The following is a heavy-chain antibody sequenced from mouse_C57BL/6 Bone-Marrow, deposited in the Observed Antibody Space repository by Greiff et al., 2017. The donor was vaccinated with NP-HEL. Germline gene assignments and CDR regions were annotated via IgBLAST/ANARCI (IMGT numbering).Heavy chain of an antibody. V-gene: IGHV14-4*01. CDR3: TTRLRPYYFDY. CDR2: IDPENGDT. D-gene: IGHD2-2*01. Sequence: EVQLQQSGAELVRPGASVKLSCTASGFNIKDDYMPWVKQRPDQGLAWIGWIDPENGDTEYASKFQGKATITADTSSNTAYLQLSSLTSEDTAVYYCTTRLRPYYFDYWGQGTTLTVSS. CDR1: GFNIKDDY. J-gene: IGHJ2*01.